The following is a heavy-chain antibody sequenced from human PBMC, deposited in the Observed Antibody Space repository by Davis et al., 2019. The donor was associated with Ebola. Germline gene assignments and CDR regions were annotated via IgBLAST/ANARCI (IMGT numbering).Heavy chain of an antibody. J-gene: IGHJ2*01. D-gene: IGHD2-21*02. Sequence: GGSLRLSCAASGFTFSSYGMHWVRQAPGKGLEWVAIIRFDGSNKYYADSVKGRFTISRDNSKNTLYLQMNSLREEDTAVYYCAKLATEVHYIYWYFDLWGRGTLVTVSS. CDR1: GFTFSSYG. CDR3: AKLATEVHYIYWYFDL. V-gene: IGHV3-30*02. CDR2: IRFDGSNK.